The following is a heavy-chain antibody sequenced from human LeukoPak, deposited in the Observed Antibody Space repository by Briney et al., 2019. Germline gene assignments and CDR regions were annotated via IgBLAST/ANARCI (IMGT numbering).Heavy chain of an antibody. J-gene: IGHJ4*02. V-gene: IGHV1-69*04. Sequence: GASVNVSCKASGGTFSSNAISWVRQATGQGLERMGRIIPILGIANYAQKFQGRVTITADKSTSTAYMELSSLRSEDTAVYYCARDMGIAAVLFDYWGQGALVTVSS. CDR3: ARDMGIAAVLFDY. D-gene: IGHD6-13*01. CDR1: GGTFSSNA. CDR2: IIPILGIA.